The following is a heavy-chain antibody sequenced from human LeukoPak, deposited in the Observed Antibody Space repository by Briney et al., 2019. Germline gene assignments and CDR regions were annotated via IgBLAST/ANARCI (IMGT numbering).Heavy chain of an antibody. D-gene: IGHD5-18*01. CDR2: ISWDGGST. V-gene: IGHV3-43D*03. CDR3: ARGGGYSYGSFDY. CDR1: GFTFDDYA. J-gene: IGHJ4*02. Sequence: GGSLRLSCAASGFTFDDYAMHWVRQAPGKGLEWVSLISWDGGSTYADSVKGRFTISRDNAKNTLYLQMNSLRAEDTAVYYCARGGGYSYGSFDYWGQGTLVTVSS.